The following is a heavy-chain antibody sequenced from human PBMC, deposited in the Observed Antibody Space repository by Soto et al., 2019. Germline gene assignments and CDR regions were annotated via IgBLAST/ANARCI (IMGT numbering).Heavy chain of an antibody. CDR3: ARSVEGHFDY. D-gene: IGHD6-19*01. CDR2: ITSDTKTI. CDR1: GFKFSIYS. V-gene: IGHV3-48*02. Sequence: EVQLVESGGGLVQPEGSLRLSCAASGFKFSIYSMNWVRQAPGKGLEWSAYITSDTKTIKYADSVKGRFTISRDNAKNSVYLQMNSLSDEDTAVYYCARSVEGHFDYWGQGTVVTVSS. J-gene: IGHJ4*02.